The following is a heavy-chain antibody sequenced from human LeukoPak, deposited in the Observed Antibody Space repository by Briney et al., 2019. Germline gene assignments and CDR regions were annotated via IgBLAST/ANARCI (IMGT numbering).Heavy chain of an antibody. CDR2: INPNSGGT. CDR1: GYTFTGYY. Sequence: GASVKVSCKASGYTFTGYYMHWVRQAPGQGLEWMGWINPNSGGTNYAQKFQGRVTMTRDTSISTAYMELSRLRSDDTAVYYCARVSGSSSYASFDYWGQGTLVTVSS. V-gene: IGHV1-2*02. J-gene: IGHJ4*02. CDR3: ARVSGSSSYASFDY. D-gene: IGHD6-13*01.